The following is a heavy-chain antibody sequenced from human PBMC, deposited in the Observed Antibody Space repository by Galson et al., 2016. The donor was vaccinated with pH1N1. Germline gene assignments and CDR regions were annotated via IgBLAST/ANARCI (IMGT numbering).Heavy chain of an antibody. J-gene: IGHJ2*01. V-gene: IGHV1-69*01. Sequence: SGGTFGSFGINWVRQAPGQGLEWMGGIIPIFNTAKYARNFQGRVTITADESTTTAYMELSSLRSDDTAVYFCAREDYYDTGLSDWYFDLWGRGTLLTVSS. CDR1: GGTFGSFG. CDR3: AREDYYDTGLSDWYFDL. CDR2: IIPIFNTA. D-gene: IGHD3-22*01.